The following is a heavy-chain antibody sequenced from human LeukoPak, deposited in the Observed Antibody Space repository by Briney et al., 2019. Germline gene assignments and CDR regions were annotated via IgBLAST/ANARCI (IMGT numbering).Heavy chain of an antibody. D-gene: IGHD3-3*01. V-gene: IGHV1-2*02. CDR3: ARATLVTIALRDFWSRDAFDI. J-gene: IGHJ3*02. CDR1: GYFFTGYY. CDR2: INPNSGGT. Sequence: ASVKVSCKASGYFFTGYYMHWVRQAPGQGLEWMGWINPNSGGTNYAQKFQGRVTMTRDTSISTAYMELSRLRSDDTAVYYCARATLVTIALRDFWSRDAFDIWGQGTMVTVSS.